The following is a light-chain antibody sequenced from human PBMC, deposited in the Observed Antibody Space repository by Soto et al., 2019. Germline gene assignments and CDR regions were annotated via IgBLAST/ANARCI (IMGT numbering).Light chain of an antibody. V-gene: IGLV1-40*01. J-gene: IGLJ1*01. CDR1: SSNIGAGYE. Sequence: QSVLTQPPSVSEAPGQRVTISCTGSSSNIGAGYEAHWYQQVPGTAPKLLIYENNNRPSGVPDRFSGSKSGTSASLAITGLLAEDEAEDYCQSYDSSLSGYVFGTGTKLTVL. CDR2: ENN. CDR3: QSYDSSLSGYV.